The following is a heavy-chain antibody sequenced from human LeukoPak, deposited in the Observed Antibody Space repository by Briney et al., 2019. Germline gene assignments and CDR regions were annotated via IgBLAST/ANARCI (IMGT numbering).Heavy chain of an antibody. Sequence: SETLSLTCTVSGYSISSGYYWGWIRQPPGKGLEWIGSIYHSGSTYYNPSLKSRVTISVDTSKNQFSLKLSSVTAADTAVYYCARVLRLGELSSWGQGTLVTVSS. D-gene: IGHD3-16*02. CDR2: IYHSGST. V-gene: IGHV4-38-2*02. CDR1: GYSISSGYY. J-gene: IGHJ5*02. CDR3: ARVLRLGELSS.